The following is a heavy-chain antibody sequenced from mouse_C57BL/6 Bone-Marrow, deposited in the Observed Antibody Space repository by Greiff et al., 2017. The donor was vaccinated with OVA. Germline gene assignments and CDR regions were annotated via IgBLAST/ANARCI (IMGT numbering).Heavy chain of an antibody. Sequence: QVQLQQPGAELVKPGASVKLSCKASGYTFTSYWMHWVKQRPGQGLEWIGMIHPNSGSTNSNEKFKSKATLPVDKASSTAYMQLSSLTSEYSAVYYCARSVYGSSSWFAYWGQGTLVTVSA. CDR1: GYTFTSYW. CDR2: IHPNSGST. J-gene: IGHJ3*01. CDR3: ARSVYGSSSWFAY. V-gene: IGHV1-64*01. D-gene: IGHD1-1*01.